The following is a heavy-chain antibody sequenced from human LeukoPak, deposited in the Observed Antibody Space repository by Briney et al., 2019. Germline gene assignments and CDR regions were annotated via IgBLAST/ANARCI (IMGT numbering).Heavy chain of an antibody. CDR3: ARESSSWAYYFDY. CDR2: INPNSGGT. CDR1: GYTFTGYY. Sequence: ASVKVSCKASGYTFTGYYMHWVRQAPGQGLEWMGWINPNSGGTNHAQKFQGRVTMTRDTSISTAYMELSRLRSDDTAVYYCARESSSWAYYFDYWGQGTLVTVSS. D-gene: IGHD6-13*01. J-gene: IGHJ4*02. V-gene: IGHV1-2*02.